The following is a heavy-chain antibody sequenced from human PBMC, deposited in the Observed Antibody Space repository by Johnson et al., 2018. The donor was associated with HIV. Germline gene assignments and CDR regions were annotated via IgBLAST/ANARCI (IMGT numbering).Heavy chain of an antibody. CDR1: GFTFSSYA. D-gene: IGHD3-3*01. CDR2: ISYDGSNK. Sequence: VQLVESGGGVVQPGRSLRLSCAASGFTFSSYAMHWVRQAPGKGLEWVAVISYDGSNKYYADSVKGRFTISRDNSKNTLYLQMNSLRAEDTAVYYCARDHDGLWGQGTMVTVSS. J-gene: IGHJ3*01. CDR3: ARDHDGL. V-gene: IGHV3-30-3*01.